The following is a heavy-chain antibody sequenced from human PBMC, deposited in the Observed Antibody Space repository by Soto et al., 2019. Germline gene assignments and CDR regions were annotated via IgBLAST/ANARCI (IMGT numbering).Heavy chain of an antibody. V-gene: IGHV3-23*01. D-gene: IGHD3-22*01. CDR3: ARAFSSGYGTTYYYGMDV. Sequence: PGGSLRVSCAASGFTFSSHVMSWVRQAPGKGLEWVSGISTGGGSTDYADSVKGRFTISRDNSKNTLHLQMNSLRAEDTAVYYCARAFSSGYGTTYYYGMDVWGQGTTVTVSS. CDR2: ISTGGGST. J-gene: IGHJ6*02. CDR1: GFTFSSHV.